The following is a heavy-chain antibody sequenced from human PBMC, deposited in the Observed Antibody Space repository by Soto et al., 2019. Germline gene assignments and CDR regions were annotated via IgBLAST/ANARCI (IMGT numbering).Heavy chain of an antibody. CDR1: GFTFSDHY. V-gene: IGHV3-72*01. D-gene: IGHD3-10*01. CDR3: TVWGSGNDFGAA. Sequence: EVQLVESGGGLVQPGGSLRLSCAASGFTFSDHYMDWVRQAPGKGLEWVGRSKNKADSYTTEYAASVKGRFTISRDGSQNSLCLQRNSLKTEDTAVYYCTVWGSGNDFGAAWGQGILVTVSS. J-gene: IGHJ4*02. CDR2: SKNKADSYTT.